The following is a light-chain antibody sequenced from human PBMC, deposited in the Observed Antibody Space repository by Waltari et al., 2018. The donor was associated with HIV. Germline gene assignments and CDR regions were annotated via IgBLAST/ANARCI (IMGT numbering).Light chain of an antibody. CDR2: WAS. J-gene: IGKJ2*01. CDR3: QQYYSFPYT. CDR1: QNVLYGSNNMNY. V-gene: IGKV4-1*01. Sequence: DIVMTQSPDSLAVSLGGGATINCKSSQNVLYGSNNMNYLSWYQQKPGQPPSLLIYWASTRESGVPDRFSGSGSGTNFTLTISSLQAEDVAVYYCQQYYSFPYTFGQGTKVEIK.